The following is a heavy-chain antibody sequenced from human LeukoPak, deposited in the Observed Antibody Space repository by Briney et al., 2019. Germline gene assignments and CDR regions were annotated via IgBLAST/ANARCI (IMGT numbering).Heavy chain of an antibody. D-gene: IGHD5-12*01. J-gene: IGHJ6*03. V-gene: IGHV1-8*03. CDR2: MNPNSGNT. Sequence: ASVKVSCKASGYTFTSYDINWVRQATGQGLEWMGWMNPNSGNTGYAQKFQGRVTITKNNSISTAYMELSRLRYEDTAVYYCARGDSGYDDLGYGDPDLDYWYYMDVWGKGTTVTVSS. CDR3: ARGDSGYDDLGYGDPDLDYWYYMDV. CDR1: GYTFTSYD.